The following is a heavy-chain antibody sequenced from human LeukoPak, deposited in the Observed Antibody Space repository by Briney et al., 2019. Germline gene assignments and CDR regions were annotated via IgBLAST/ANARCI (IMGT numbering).Heavy chain of an antibody. CDR1: GFTFSSYA. Sequence: GGSLRLSCAASGFTFSSYAMSWVRQAPGKGLEWVSSISGSGGSTYYADFMKGRFTISRDNSKNTLYLQMNSLRAEDTAVYYCAKATLGSCSGARCYPFDCWGQGTLVTVSS. D-gene: IGHD2-15*01. CDR2: ISGSGGST. CDR3: AKATLGSCSGARCYPFDC. V-gene: IGHV3-23*01. J-gene: IGHJ4*02.